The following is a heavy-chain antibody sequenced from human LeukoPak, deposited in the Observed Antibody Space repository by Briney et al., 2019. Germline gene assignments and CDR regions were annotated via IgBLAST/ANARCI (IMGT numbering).Heavy chain of an antibody. CDR2: INPSGGST. Sequence: ASVTVSCTASGYTFTSYYMHWVRQAPGQGLEWMGIINPSGGSTSYAQKFQGRVTMTRDTSTSTVYMELSSLRSEDTAVYYCARDPGYCSGGSCYGEGSFDPWGQGTLVTVSS. J-gene: IGHJ5*02. CDR3: ARDPGYCSGGSCYGEGSFDP. CDR1: GYTFTSYY. V-gene: IGHV1-46*01. D-gene: IGHD2-15*01.